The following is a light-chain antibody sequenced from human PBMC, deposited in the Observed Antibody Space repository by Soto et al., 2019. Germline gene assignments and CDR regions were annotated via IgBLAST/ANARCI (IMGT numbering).Light chain of an antibody. CDR2: EVS. CDR3: SSYTSSSTL. J-gene: IGLJ1*01. CDR1: SIDVGGYNY. V-gene: IGLV2-14*01. Sequence: QSALTQPASVSGSPGQSITISCTGTSIDVGGYNYVSWYQQHPGKAPKLMIYEVSNRPSGVSNRFSGSKSGNTASLTISGLQAEDEADYYCSSYTSSSTLFGTGTKLIVL.